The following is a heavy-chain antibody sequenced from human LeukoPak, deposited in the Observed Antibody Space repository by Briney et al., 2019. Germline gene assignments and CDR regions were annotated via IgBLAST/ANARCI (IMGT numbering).Heavy chain of an antibody. V-gene: IGHV3-23*01. Sequence: GASLRLSCAASGFTFSSYAMSWVRQAPGKGLEWVSAISGSGGSTYYADSVKGRFTISRDNSKNTLYLQMNSLRAEDTAVYYCAKCPTYLRGAWFDPWGQGTLVTVSS. D-gene: IGHD1-26*01. J-gene: IGHJ5*02. CDR3: AKCPTYLRGAWFDP. CDR2: ISGSGGST. CDR1: GFTFSSYA.